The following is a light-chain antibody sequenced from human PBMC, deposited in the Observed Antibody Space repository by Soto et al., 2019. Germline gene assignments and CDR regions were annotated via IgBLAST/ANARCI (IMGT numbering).Light chain of an antibody. CDR2: DVT. Sequence: QSALTQPRSVSGSPGQSVTISCTGTSSDVGYYNYVSWYQQHPGKAPKLMIYDVTKRPSGVPDRFSGSESGNTASLTISGLQAGDEADYYCCSYVGDTTLVFGGGTKVTVL. CDR1: SSDVGYYNY. J-gene: IGLJ2*01. V-gene: IGLV2-11*01. CDR3: CSYVGDTTLV.